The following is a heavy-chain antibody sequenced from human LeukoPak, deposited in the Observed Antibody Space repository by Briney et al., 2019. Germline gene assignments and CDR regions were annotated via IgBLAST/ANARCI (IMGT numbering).Heavy chain of an antibody. CDR1: GFTFSSFG. Sequence: GRSLRLSCAASGFTFSSFGTHWVRQAPGKGLEWVAVIWYDGSNEYYADSVKGRFTISRDNSKNTLYLQMNSLRAEDTAVYYCARQQKRDGYNQLNWFDPWGQGTLVTVSS. CDR2: IWYDGSNE. CDR3: ARQQKRDGYNQLNWFDP. J-gene: IGHJ5*02. D-gene: IGHD5-24*01. V-gene: IGHV3-33*01.